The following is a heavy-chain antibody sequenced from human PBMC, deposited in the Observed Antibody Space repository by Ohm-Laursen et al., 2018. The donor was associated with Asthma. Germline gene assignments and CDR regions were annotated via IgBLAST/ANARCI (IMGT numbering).Heavy chain of an antibody. J-gene: IGHJ4*02. CDR3: AEEKSRGYSYGYLGY. V-gene: IGHV3-30*18. CDR1: GFTFSSYG. CDR2: ISYDGSNK. D-gene: IGHD5-18*01. Sequence: LSLTCAASGFTFSSYGMHWVRQAPGKGLEWVAVISYDGSNKYYADSVKGRFTISRDNSKNTLYLQMNSLRAEDTAVYYCAEEKSRGYSYGYLGYWGQGTLVTVSS.